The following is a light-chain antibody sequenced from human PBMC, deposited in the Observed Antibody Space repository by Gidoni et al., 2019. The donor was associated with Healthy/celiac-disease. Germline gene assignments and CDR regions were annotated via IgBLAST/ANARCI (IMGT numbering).Light chain of an antibody. V-gene: IGKV4-1*01. CDR1: QSVLSSSNNKNY. CDR3: QQYYSTPFT. CDR2: WAS. J-gene: IGKJ3*01. Sequence: DIVLTQSPDSLAVSLGERATINCKSSQSVLSSSNNKNYLAWYQQKPGQPPKLLIYWASTRESGVSDRFSGSGSGTDFTLTISSRQAEDVAVYYCQQYYSTPFTFGPGTKVDIK.